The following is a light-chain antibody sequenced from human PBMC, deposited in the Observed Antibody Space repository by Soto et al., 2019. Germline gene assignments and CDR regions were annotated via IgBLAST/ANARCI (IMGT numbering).Light chain of an antibody. J-gene: IGKJ1*01. CDR1: QRISSW. CDR2: DAS. Sequence: DIQLTQSPSTLSASVGDIVTITCRASQRISSWLAWYQQKPGKAPNLLIYDASILESGVPSRFSGGGSGTEFTLAISSLQPDDFATYYCQQYHSYSRTFGQGTKVDI. V-gene: IGKV1-5*01. CDR3: QQYHSYSRT.